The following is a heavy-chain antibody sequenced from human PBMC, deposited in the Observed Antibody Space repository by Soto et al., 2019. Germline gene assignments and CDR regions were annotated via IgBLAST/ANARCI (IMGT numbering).Heavy chain of an antibody. D-gene: IGHD6-13*01. CDR1: GFTFHNYA. Sequence: EVQLVESGGGLVQPGRSLRLSCAASGFTFHNYAMHWVRQAPGKGLEWVSGISWNSADIGYADSVKGRFTISRDNAKNSLDPPMIRPRAEDTALFFFSRDPLGTGISGGGDRGQGTLVTVSS. CDR2: ISWNSADI. J-gene: IGHJ4*02. V-gene: IGHV3-9*01. CDR3: SRDPLGTGISGGGD.